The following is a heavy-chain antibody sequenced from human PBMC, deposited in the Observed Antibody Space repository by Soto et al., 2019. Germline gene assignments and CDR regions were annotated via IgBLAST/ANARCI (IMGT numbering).Heavy chain of an antibody. Sequence: SETLSLTCTVSGGSISSSSYYWGWIRQPPGKGLEWIGSIYYSGSTYYNPSLKSRVTISVDTSKNQFSLKLSSVTAADTAVYYCARQGGYDFCDYWGQGTLVTVSS. J-gene: IGHJ4*02. D-gene: IGHD5-12*01. CDR2: IYYSGST. CDR1: GGSISSSSYY. CDR3: ARQGGYDFCDY. V-gene: IGHV4-39*01.